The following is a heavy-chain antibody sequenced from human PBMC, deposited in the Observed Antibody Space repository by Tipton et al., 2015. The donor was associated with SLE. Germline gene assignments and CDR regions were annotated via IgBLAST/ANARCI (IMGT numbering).Heavy chain of an antibody. J-gene: IGHJ4*02. CDR3: ARDRDGFNTWGFDY. CDR1: GDSVTYSHW. D-gene: IGHD5-24*01. Sequence: LSLPCDVSGDSVTYSHWWTWVRQTPGKGLEWVSVLYGGSRTYYAHSVKGRFTISRDNSKNTLYLQMTSLRPEDTAIYFCARDRDGFNTWGFDYWGQGTLVSVSS. V-gene: IGHV3-53*05. CDR2: LYGGSRT.